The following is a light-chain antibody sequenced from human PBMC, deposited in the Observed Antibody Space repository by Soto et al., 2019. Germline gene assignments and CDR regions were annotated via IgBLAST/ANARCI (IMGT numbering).Light chain of an antibody. Sequence: DVVVTQSPLSLPVTLGQPASISCRSSQSLVYTDGNTYLNWFQQRPGQSPRRVIYQLSNRDSGVPARCSRSELGNDFTLNISRVEAEDVGVYYCMQGTHWPPMYTFGQGTKLKIK. CDR1: QSLVYTDGNTY. CDR3: MQGTHWPPMYT. V-gene: IGKV2-30*01. CDR2: QLS. J-gene: IGKJ2*01.